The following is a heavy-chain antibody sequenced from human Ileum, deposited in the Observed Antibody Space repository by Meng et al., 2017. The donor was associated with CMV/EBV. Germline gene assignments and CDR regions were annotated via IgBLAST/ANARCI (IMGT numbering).Heavy chain of an antibody. V-gene: IGHV4-30-4*01. Sequence: QGQLQEPGPGLVKPSETLPLICSVSGDSITTGNSYWSWIRQAPGKDMEWIGYIYNSGKTDCNPSLKSRVTISIDTSKNQFSLKLTSVTAADAAVYYCARGRVAQDYWGQGTLVTVSS. J-gene: IGHJ4*02. CDR1: GDSITTGNSY. CDR3: ARGRVAQDY. CDR2: IYNSGKT.